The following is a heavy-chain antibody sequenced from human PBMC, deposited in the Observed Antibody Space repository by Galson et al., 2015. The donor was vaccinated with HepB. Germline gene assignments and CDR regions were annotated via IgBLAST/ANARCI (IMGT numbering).Heavy chain of an antibody. CDR3: AAGVPEGSTPYGYFRY. CDR1: GFTFSNHW. D-gene: IGHD2-15*01. V-gene: IGHV3-74*01. Sequence: SLRLSCAASGFTFSNHWMHWVRQAPGKGLIWVSRVRNDGSSTSYAASVQGRFTISRDNAENTLYLQMNSLRDEDTAVYYCAAGVPEGSTPYGYFRYWGQGTLVTVSS. CDR2: VRNDGSST. J-gene: IGHJ1*01.